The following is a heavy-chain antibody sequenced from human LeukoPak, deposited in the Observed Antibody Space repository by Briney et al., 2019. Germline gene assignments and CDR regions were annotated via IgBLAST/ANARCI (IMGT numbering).Heavy chain of an antibody. CDR1: GFTVSSNY. Sequence: GGSLRLSCAASGFTVSSNYMSWVHQAPGKGLEWVSVIYSGGSTYYADSVKGRFTISRDNSKNTLYLQMNSLRAEDTAVYYCARALYQPATSYYYYYYMDVWGKGTTVTVSS. D-gene: IGHD2-2*01. V-gene: IGHV3-53*01. J-gene: IGHJ6*03. CDR3: ARALYQPATSYYYYYYMDV. CDR2: IYSGGST.